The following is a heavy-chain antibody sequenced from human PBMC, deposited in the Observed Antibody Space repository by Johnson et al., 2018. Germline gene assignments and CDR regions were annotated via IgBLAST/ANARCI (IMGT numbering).Heavy chain of an antibody. CDR3: ARSSWDWNYVRAFDI. CDR2: ISSDGSNK. CDR1: GFTFSSYA. Sequence: QVQLQESGGGVVQPGRSLRLSCAASGFTFSSYAMHWVRQAPGKGLEWVAVISSDGSNKYYADSVKGRFTISRDNSKNTLYLQMNSLRAEDTAVYYCARSSWDWNYVRAFDIWGQGTMVTVSS. J-gene: IGHJ3*02. D-gene: IGHD1-7*01. V-gene: IGHV3-30*14.